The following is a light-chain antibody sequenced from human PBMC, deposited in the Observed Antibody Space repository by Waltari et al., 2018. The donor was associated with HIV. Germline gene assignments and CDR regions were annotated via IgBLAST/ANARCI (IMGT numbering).Light chain of an antibody. V-gene: IGLV2-23*03. CDR3: CSYAGSNTFV. J-gene: IGLJ1*01. CDR2: EGS. Sequence: QSALTQPASVSGSPGQSITISCTGTNSDVGSYNLVSWYQQHPGKAPKLMIYEGSKRPSGVSNRFSGSKSGNTASLTISGLQAEDVADYSCCSYAGSNTFVFGTGTKVTVL. CDR1: NSDVGSYNL.